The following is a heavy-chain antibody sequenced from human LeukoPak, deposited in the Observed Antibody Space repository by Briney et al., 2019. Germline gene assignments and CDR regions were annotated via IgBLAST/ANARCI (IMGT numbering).Heavy chain of an antibody. J-gene: IGHJ6*02. CDR2: IYTSGST. V-gene: IGHV4-4*07. Sequence: PSETLSLTCTVSGGSISSYYWSWIRQPAGKGLEWIGRIYTSGSTNYNPSLKSRVTMSVDTSKNQFSLKLSSVTAADTAAYYCARDRGDDFWSGYYYYYGMDVWGQGTTVTVSS. D-gene: IGHD3-3*01. CDR3: ARDRGDDFWSGYYYYYGMDV. CDR1: GGSISSYY.